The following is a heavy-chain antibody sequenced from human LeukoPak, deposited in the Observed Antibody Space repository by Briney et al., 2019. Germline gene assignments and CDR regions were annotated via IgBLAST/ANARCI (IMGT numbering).Heavy chain of an antibody. Sequence: SGGSLRLSCAVSTFNLSDYTIHWVRQAPGKGLEWISYISPSDSSIYYADSVKGRFTVSRDSVKNSLYLHMSRLRTEDTAAYFCARDPRGYCTSSKCYYFSYMDVWGKGTTVTVSS. V-gene: IGHV3-48*04. CDR3: ARDPRGYCTSSKCYYFSYMDV. CDR1: TFNLSDYT. D-gene: IGHD2/OR15-2a*01. CDR2: ISPSDSSI. J-gene: IGHJ6*03.